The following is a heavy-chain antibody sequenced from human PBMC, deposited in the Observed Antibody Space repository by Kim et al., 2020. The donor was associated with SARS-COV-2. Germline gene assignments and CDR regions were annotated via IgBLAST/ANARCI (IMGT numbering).Heavy chain of an antibody. V-gene: IGHV3-48*03. CDR1: GFTFSSYE. Sequence: GGSLRLSCAASGFTFSSYEMNWVRQAPGKGLEWVSYISSSGSTIYYADSVKGRFTISRDNAKNSLYLQMNSLRAEDTAVYYCARDGFWDTAMVYYYYYYGMDVWGQGTTVTVSS. CDR3: ARDGFWDTAMVYYYYYYGMDV. D-gene: IGHD5-18*01. J-gene: IGHJ6*02. CDR2: ISSSGSTI.